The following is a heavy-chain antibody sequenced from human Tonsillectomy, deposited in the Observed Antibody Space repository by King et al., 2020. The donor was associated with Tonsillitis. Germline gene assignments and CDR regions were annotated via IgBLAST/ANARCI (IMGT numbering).Heavy chain of an antibody. V-gene: IGHV3-30*18. CDR2: ILYDGSNN. J-gene: IGHJ4*02. Sequence: VQLVESGGDVVQPGRSLRLSCAASGFTFSNYGMHWVRQAPGKGLEWVAVILYDGSNNFYADSVKGRFTISRDNSKNTLYLQMNSLRAEDTAVYYCAKGSLYYYDSSESYADFVHWGQGTLVTVSS. D-gene: IGHD3-22*01. CDR3: AKGSLYYYDSSESYADFVH. CDR1: GFTFSNYG.